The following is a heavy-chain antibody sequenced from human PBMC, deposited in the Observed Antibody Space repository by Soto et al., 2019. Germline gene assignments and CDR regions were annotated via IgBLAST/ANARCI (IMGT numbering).Heavy chain of an antibody. CDR1: GFAFSSYT. Sequence: GGSLRLSCAASGFAFSSYTMSWIRQTPGKGLEWVSSISASGGSTYYGDSLKGRFTISRDNSKNTLNLHIKSLGVEDSAVYYCAKDRGGFARGWEYYDFWGQGTQVTVSS. J-gene: IGHJ4*02. D-gene: IGHD6-19*01. V-gene: IGHV3-23*01. CDR3: AKDRGGFARGWEYYDF. CDR2: ISASGGST.